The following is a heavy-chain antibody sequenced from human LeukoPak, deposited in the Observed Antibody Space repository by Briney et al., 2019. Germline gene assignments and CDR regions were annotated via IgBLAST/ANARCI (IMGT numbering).Heavy chain of an antibody. D-gene: IGHD6-19*01. V-gene: IGHV4-34*01. CDR3: ARVSAGVSSGWYSDNYYYYMDV. CDR2: INHSGST. CDR1: GGSFSGYY. J-gene: IGHJ6*03. Sequence: SETLSLTCAVYGGSFSGYYWSWIRQPPGKGLEWIGEINHSGSTNYNPSLKSRVTISVDTSKNQFSLKLSSVTAADTAVYYCARVSAGVSSGWYSDNYYYYMDVWGKGTTVTISS.